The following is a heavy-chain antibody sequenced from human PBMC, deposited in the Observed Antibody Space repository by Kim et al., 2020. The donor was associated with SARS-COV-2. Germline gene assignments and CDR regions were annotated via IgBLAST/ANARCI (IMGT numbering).Heavy chain of an antibody. CDR3: ARHRYSYGYGAAGREFDY. CDR1: GYSFTSYW. J-gene: IGHJ4*02. CDR2: IYPGDSDT. Sequence: GESLKISCQGSGYSFTSYWIGWVRQMPGKGLEWMGIIYPGDSDTRYSPSFQGQVTISADKSISTAYLQWSSLKASDTAMYYCARHRYSYGYGAAGREFDYWGQGTLVTVSS. V-gene: IGHV5-51*01. D-gene: IGHD5-18*01.